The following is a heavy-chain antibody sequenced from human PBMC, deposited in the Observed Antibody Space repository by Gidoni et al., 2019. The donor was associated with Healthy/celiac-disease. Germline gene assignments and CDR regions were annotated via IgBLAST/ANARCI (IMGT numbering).Heavy chain of an antibody. CDR1: GFTFSSYA. Sequence: EVQLLECGGGWVQPGGSLRLSCAASGFTFSSYAMSWVSQAPGKGLEWVSAISVSGRSTYSADSVKGRFTISRDNSKNTLYLQMNSLRAEDTAVYYCAKGVLEDNFDYWGQGTLVTVSS. V-gene: IGHV3-23*01. J-gene: IGHJ4*02. CDR3: AKGVLEDNFDY. CDR2: ISVSGRST.